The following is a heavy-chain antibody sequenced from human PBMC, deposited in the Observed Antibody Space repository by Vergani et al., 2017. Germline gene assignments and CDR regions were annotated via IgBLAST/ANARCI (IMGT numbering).Heavy chain of an antibody. CDR1: GYTFTSYA. J-gene: IGHJ6*03. V-gene: IGHV1-3*01. D-gene: IGHD2-2*01. CDR2: INAGNGNT. CDR3: ARGNIVVVPARISDPSRCVLLYMDV. Sequence: QVQLVQSGAEVKKPGASVKVSCKASGYTFTSYAMHWVRQAPGQRLEWMGWINAGNGNTKYSQKFQGRGTITRDTSASTAYMELSSLRSEDTAVYYCARGNIVVVPARISDPSRCVLLYMDVWGKGTTVTVSS.